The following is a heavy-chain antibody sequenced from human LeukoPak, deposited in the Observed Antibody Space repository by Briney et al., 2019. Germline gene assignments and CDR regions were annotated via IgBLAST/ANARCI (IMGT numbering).Heavy chain of an antibody. V-gene: IGHV3-74*01. D-gene: IGHD3-10*02. CDR1: GFTFSSYW. CDR2: IASDGSST. CDR3: TRDLRMDYYYVDYYYYGMDV. Sequence: GGSLRLSCAASGFTFSSYWMNWVRQAPGKGLVWVSRIASDGSSTTYADSVKGRFTVSRDNAKNTLYLQMNSLRAEDTAVYYCTRDLRMDYYYVDYYYYGMDVWGQGTTVTVS. J-gene: IGHJ6*02.